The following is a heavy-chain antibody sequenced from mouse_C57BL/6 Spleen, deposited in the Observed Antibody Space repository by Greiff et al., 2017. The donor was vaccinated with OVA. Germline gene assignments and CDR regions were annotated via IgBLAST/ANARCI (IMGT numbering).Heavy chain of an antibody. CDR3: ARDSNYEGNV. CDR1: GFNITDYY. V-gene: IGHV14-2*01. J-gene: IGHJ1*03. Sequence: VQLQQSGAELVKPGASVKLSCTASGFNITDYYMHWVKQRTEQGLEWIGRIDPEDGETKYAPTFQGKATITADTSSNTAYLQLSSLTSEDTAVYYCARDSNYEGNVWGTGTTVTVSS. D-gene: IGHD2-5*01. CDR2: IDPEDGET.